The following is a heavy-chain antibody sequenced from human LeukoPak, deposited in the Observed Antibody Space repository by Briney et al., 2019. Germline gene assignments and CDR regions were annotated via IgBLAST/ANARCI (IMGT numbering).Heavy chain of an antibody. D-gene: IGHD2-2*01. V-gene: IGHV3-7*01. CDR2: IKQDGSEK. J-gene: IGHJ5*02. Sequence: GGSLKLSCAASGFTFSSYWMSWVRQAPGKGLEWVANIKQDGSEKYYVDSVKGRFTISRDNAKNSLYLQMNSLRAEDTAVYSCARDFCSSTSCFYDPWGQGTLVTVSS. CDR1: GFTFSSYW. CDR3: ARDFCSSTSCFYDP.